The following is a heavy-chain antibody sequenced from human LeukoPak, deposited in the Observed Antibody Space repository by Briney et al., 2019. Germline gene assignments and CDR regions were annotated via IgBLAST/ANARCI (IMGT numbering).Heavy chain of an antibody. Sequence: PSETLSLTCTVSGGSISSYYWSWIRQPPGKGLEWIGYIYYSGSTNYNPSLMSRVTISVDTSKNQFSLKLSSVTAADTAVYYCARGGAYYDILTGYSYNWFDPWGQGTLVTVSS. D-gene: IGHD3-9*01. CDR1: GGSISSYY. J-gene: IGHJ5*02. CDR2: IYYSGST. CDR3: ARGGAYYDILTGYSYNWFDP. V-gene: IGHV4-59*01.